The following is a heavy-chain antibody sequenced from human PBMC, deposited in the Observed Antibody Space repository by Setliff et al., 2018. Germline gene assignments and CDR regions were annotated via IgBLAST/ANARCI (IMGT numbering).Heavy chain of an antibody. Sequence: GASVKVSCKASGGTFSSYGISWVRQAPGQGLEWMGGTIPMFGTTNYARKFQGRVTMTRNTSISTAYMELSSLRSEDTAVYYCARVTMVRDDAFDIWGQGTMVTVSS. J-gene: IGHJ3*02. CDR1: GGTFSSYG. CDR2: TIPMFGTT. CDR3: ARVTMVRDDAFDI. D-gene: IGHD3-10*01. V-gene: IGHV1-69*05.